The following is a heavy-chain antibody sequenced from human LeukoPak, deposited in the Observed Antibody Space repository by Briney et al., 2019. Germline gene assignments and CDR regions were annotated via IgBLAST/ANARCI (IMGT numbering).Heavy chain of an antibody. CDR1: GYTFTTYG. J-gene: IGHJ6*04. D-gene: IGHD6-13*01. Sequence: ASVMVSCKASGYTFTTYGITWVRQAPAQGLEWMGWISAGNGNTKYSQKFQGRVTITRDTSASTAYMELSSLRSEDTAVYYCARQEAAAGNSYYYYYGMDVWGKGTTVTVSS. CDR3: ARQEAAAGNSYYYYYGMDV. V-gene: IGHV1-18*04. CDR2: ISAGNGNT.